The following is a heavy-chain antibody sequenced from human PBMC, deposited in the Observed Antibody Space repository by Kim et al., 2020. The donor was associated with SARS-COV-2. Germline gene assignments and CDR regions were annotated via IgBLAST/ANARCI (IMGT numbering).Heavy chain of an antibody. CDR1: GFTFSPRA. Sequence: GGSLRLSCVASGFTFSPRAMSWVRQTPGKGIEWVASINNGGNLYYADSVQGRFTVSSDITKATLYLQMNSLSAEDTAPHYCPQDHPSTGSTSFASWGQGT. D-gene: IGHD6-19*01. CDR3: PQDHPSTGSTSFAS. V-gene: IGHV3-23*01. CDR2: INNGGNL. J-gene: IGHJ5*02.